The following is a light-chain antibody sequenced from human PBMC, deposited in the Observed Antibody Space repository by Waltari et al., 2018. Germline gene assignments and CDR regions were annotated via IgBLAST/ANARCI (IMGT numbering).Light chain of an antibody. Sequence: DFVMTQSPDSMAVSLGERATINCKSSQSLLYTSNYKNYLAWYQQKPGQPPKLLIYWASTRGAGVPDRFSGSGSAADFTLTISNQQAEDVAVYYCQQDYSRHSYTFGQGTKLEIK. CDR3: QQDYSRHSYT. CDR2: WAS. V-gene: IGKV4-1*01. CDR1: QSLLYTSNYKNY. J-gene: IGKJ2*01.